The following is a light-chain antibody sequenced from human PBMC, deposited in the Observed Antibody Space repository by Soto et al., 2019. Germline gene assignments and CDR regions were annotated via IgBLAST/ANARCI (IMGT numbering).Light chain of an antibody. J-gene: IGKJ1*01. CDR1: QSVSIR. CDR2: RVS. CDR3: QQYNSYRA. Sequence: DIQMTQSPSTLSASVGDRVTITCRASQSVSIRLAWYQHKAGKAPNLLIHRVSSLEDGVSSRFSGSGSGTEFTLTISSLQPDDSATYYCQQYNSYRAFGQGTKVGIK. V-gene: IGKV1-5*03.